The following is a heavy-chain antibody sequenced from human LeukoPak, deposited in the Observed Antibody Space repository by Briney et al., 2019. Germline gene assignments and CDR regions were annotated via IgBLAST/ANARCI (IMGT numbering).Heavy chain of an antibody. CDR2: FDPEDGET. Sequence: ASVKVSCKVSGYTLTELSMHWVRQAPGKGLEWMGGFDPEDGETIYAQKFQGRVTMTEDTSTDTAYMELSSLRSEDTAVYYCARGPRYYDFWSGYYRGYYFDYWGQGTLVTVSS. J-gene: IGHJ4*02. V-gene: IGHV1-24*01. CDR3: ARGPRYYDFWSGYYRGYYFDY. D-gene: IGHD3-3*01. CDR1: GYTLTELS.